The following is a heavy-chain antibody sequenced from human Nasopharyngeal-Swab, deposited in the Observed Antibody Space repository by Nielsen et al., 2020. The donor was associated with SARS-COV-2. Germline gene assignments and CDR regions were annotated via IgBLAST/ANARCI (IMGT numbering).Heavy chain of an antibody. CDR1: GDSIGNYY. Sequence: SETLSLTCTISGDSIGNYYWSWIRQPPGKGLEWIGHSSYSASSKYNPSLKRRVSISVETSKNHFSLKLSSVTGADTAVYYCARGAPTDMFTWFDPWGQGILVTVSS. J-gene: IGHJ5*02. V-gene: IGHV4-59*01. D-gene: IGHD3-16*01. CDR3: ARGAPTDMFTWFDP. CDR2: SSYSASS.